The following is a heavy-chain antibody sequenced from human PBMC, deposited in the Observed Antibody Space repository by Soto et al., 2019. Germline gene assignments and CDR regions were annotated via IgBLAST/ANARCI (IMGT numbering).Heavy chain of an antibody. J-gene: IGHJ1*01. V-gene: IGHV4-4*07. CDR3: VGTGTTDDF. CDR1: GDSISGYY. D-gene: IGHD1-7*01. Sequence: QVQLQESGPGLVKPSETLSLTCTVSGDSISGYYWSWIRQPAGKGLEWIGRIYTIESTNYNPSLKSRVTMSVDTSKNQFSLKLNSVTAADTAVYYCVGTGTTDDFWGQGTLVTVSS. CDR2: IYTIEST.